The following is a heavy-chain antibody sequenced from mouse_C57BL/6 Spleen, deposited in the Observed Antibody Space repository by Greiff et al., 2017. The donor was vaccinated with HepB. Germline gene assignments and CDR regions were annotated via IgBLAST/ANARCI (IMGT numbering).Heavy chain of an antibody. CDR2: IYPGSGST. J-gene: IGHJ4*01. V-gene: IGHV1-55*01. CDR3: ARQAYYSNYDYAMDY. Sequence: VQLQQPGAELVKPGASVKMSCKASGYTFTSYWITWVKQRPGQGLEWIGDIYPGSGSTNYNEKFKSKATLTVDTSSSTAYMQLSSLTSEDSAVYYCARQAYYSNYDYAMDYWGQGTSVTVSS. CDR1: GYTFTSYW. D-gene: IGHD2-5*01.